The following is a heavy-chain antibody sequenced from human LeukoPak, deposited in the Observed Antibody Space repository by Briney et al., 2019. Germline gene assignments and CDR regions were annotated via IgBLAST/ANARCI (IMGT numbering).Heavy chain of an antibody. D-gene: IGHD2-15*01. V-gene: IGHV1-2*02. CDR3: AKEGGYCSSGTCYPWWFDP. CDR1: GYTFTGYY. CDR2: INPNSGGT. Sequence: ASVKVSCKASGYTFTGYYVHWVRQAPGQGIEWMGWINPNSGGTNYAQKFQGRVTMTRNTSISTAYMELSRLRSDDTAVYYCAKEGGYCSSGTCYPWWFDPWGQGTLVTVSS. J-gene: IGHJ5*02.